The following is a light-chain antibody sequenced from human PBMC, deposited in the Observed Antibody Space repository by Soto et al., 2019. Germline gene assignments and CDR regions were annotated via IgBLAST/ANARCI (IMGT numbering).Light chain of an antibody. CDR3: QKYDGSPPWT. J-gene: IGKJ1*01. CDR1: QSVSSTS. Sequence: EIVLTQSPGTLSFSPGERANLSCRASQSVSSTSLAWYQQTPGQAPRLLIYGASNRATGIPDRFSGSGSGTDFTLTISRLEPEDFAVYYCQKYDGSPPWTFGLGTKVEFK. V-gene: IGKV3-20*01. CDR2: GAS.